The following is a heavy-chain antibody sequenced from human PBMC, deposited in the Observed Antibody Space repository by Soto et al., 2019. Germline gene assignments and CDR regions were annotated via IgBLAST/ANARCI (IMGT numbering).Heavy chain of an antibody. J-gene: IGHJ4*02. CDR2: ISPNSGGT. D-gene: IGHD1-7*01. V-gene: IGHV1-2*02. CDR1: GYTFTGYY. Sequence: QVQLVQSGAEVKKSGASVKASCKASGYTFTGYYIHWVRQAPGQGPEWMGEISPNSGGTKYAQKFQGRVTMTRDTSISTVYMELTNLSPDDTAVYYCGRGRSGELVVFYWGQGTLVTVYS. CDR3: GRGRSGELVVFY.